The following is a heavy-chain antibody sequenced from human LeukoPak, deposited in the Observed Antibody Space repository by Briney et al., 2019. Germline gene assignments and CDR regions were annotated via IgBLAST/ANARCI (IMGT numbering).Heavy chain of an antibody. J-gene: IGHJ4*02. CDR2: IYHSGST. V-gene: IGHV4-30-2*01. Sequence: SETLSLTCTVSGGSISSGGYYWSWIRQPPGKGLEWIGYIYHSGSTYYNPSLKSRVTISVDRSKNQFSLKLSSVTAADTAVYYCARGKNSVPAFYPALIDYWGQGTLATVSS. CDR1: GGSISSGGYY. D-gene: IGHD2-2*01. CDR3: ARGKNSVPAFYPALIDY.